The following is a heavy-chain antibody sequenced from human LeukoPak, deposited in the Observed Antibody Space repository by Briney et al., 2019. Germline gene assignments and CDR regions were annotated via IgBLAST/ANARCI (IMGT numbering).Heavy chain of an antibody. CDR3: ARDVRNYFKAFDI. J-gene: IGHJ3*02. V-gene: IGHV1-69*13. CDR1: GYTFSSYG. CDR2: IIPIFGTA. D-gene: IGHD1-7*01. Sequence: ASVKVSCKTSGYTFSSYGVSWVRQAPGQGLEWMGGIIPIFGTANYAQKFQGRVTITADESTSTAYMELSSLRSEDTAVYYCARDVRNYFKAFDIWGQGTMVTVSS.